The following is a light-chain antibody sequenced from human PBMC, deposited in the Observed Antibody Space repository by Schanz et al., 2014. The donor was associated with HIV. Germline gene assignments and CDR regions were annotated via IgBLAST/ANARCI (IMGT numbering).Light chain of an antibody. CDR2: AAS. CDR3: LQDYSYPWT. V-gene: IGKV1-6*01. Sequence: IQVTQSPSSLSASLGDRVTITCRASQGIETDLGWFQQKPGKAPKIIISAASSLESGVPSRFSGSGSGRNFSLTISSLQPEDFATYYCLQDYSYPWTFGQGTKVEFK. J-gene: IGKJ1*01. CDR1: QGIETD.